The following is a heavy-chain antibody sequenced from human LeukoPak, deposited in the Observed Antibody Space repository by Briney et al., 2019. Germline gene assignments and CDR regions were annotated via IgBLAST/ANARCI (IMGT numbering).Heavy chain of an antibody. CDR3: TRERSTVTFDY. CDR2: IFYSGT. CDR1: GGSVSSYY. J-gene: IGHJ4*02. D-gene: IGHD4-17*01. V-gene: IGHV4-59*02. Sequence: SETLSLTCTVSGGSVSSYYWSWIRQPPGKGLEWIGYIFYSGTKYNPSLKSRVTISVDTSKNQFSLKLTSVTAADTAVYYCTRERSTVTFDYWGQGTLVTVSS.